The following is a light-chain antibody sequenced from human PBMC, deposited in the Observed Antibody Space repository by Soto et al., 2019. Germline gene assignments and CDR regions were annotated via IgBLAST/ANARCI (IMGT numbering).Light chain of an antibody. J-gene: IGKJ4*01. CDR1: QTVSGSY. V-gene: IGKV3-20*01. CDR2: GAS. CDR3: QQYGDSPLP. Sequence: ENVLTQSPGTLSLSPGERATLSCRASQTVSGSYVAWYQQKPGQTPRLLIYGASSRATGIPDRFSGSGSGTDFTLTISRLEPEDFAVYHCQQYGDSPLPFGGGAKVEIK.